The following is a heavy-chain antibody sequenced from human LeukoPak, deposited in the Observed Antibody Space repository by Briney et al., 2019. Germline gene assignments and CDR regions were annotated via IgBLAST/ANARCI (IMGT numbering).Heavy chain of an antibody. CDR2: IHYSGKT. CDR1: SGSISNYY. J-gene: IGHJ4*02. Sequence: SETLSLTCVVSSGSISNYYWRWIRPLQGKRLEWIGYIHYSGKTYYHPSLKIRVTTAAYTSKNQFALRMTTVAAADTAMYDCAREGTSDNYLGIDYWGQGTLLTVSS. V-gene: IGHV4-59*13. CDR3: AREGTSDNYLGIDY. D-gene: IGHD2/OR15-2a*01.